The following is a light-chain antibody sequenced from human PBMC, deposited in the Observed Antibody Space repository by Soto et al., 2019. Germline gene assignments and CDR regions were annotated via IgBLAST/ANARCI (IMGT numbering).Light chain of an antibody. CDR1: QSVGSN. CDR3: QQRLNWPPG. V-gene: IGKV3-11*01. CDR2: DAS. Sequence: EIVLTQSPATLSLSAVERSTLSCMASQSVGSNLAWYQQEPGQAPRLLIYDASNRATGVPARFSGSGSGTDFTLTISDLEPADFGLYYCQQRLNWPPGFGQGTKVDIK. J-gene: IGKJ1*01.